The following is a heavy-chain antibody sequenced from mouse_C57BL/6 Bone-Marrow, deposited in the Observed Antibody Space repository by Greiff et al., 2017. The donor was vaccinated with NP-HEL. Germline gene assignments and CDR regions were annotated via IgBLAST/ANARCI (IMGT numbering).Heavy chain of an antibody. Sequence: VQLQQSGAELVRPGASVKLSCTASGFNIKDDYMHWVKQRPEQGLEWIGWIDPENGDTEYASKFQGKATITADTSSNTAYLQLSSLTSADTAVYYCTDSITTVVATEYFDVWGTGTTVTVSS. CDR3: TDSITTVVATEYFDV. J-gene: IGHJ1*03. D-gene: IGHD1-1*01. CDR1: GFNIKDDY. CDR2: IDPENGDT. V-gene: IGHV14-4*01.